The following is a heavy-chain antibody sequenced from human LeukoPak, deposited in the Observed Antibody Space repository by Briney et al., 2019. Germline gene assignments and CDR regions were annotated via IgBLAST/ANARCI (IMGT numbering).Heavy chain of an antibody. CDR2: INPNSGGT. J-gene: IGHJ6*03. D-gene: IGHD3-10*01. Sequence: ASVKVSCKASGYTFTGYYMHWVRQAPGQGLEWMGWINPNSGGTNYAQKFQGRVTMTRDTSISTAYMELSRLRSDDTAVYYCARVAPRITMVRGVLDYYYMDVWGKGTTVTVSS. CDR3: ARVAPRITMVRGVLDYYYMDV. V-gene: IGHV1-2*02. CDR1: GYTFTGYY.